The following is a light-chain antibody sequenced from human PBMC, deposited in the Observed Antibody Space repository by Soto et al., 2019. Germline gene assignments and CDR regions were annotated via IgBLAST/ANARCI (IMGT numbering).Light chain of an antibody. V-gene: IGKV3-15*01. Sequence: ETVMTQSPVTLSVSPGERATLSCRASQSVSSNLAWYQQKPGQAPRLLIYDASTRATCIPARFSGSGSGTEFTLTISSLQSEDFAVYYCQQYNNWPPWAFGQGTKVEIK. CDR2: DAS. CDR1: QSVSSN. CDR3: QQYNNWPPWA. J-gene: IGKJ1*01.